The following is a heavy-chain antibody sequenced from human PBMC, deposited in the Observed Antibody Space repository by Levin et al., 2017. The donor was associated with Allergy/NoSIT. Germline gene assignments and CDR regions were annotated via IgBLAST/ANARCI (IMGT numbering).Heavy chain of an antibody. Sequence: GESLKISCAASGFTFSNVWMSWVRQAPGKGLEWVGRIKSKTDGGTPDYAAPVEGRFTISRDDSKSTMYLQMDSLKTEDTAVYYCTYQLSWDYWGQGTLVTVSS. J-gene: IGHJ4*02. CDR2: IKSKTDGGTP. CDR3: TYQLSWDY. CDR1: GFTFSNVW. V-gene: IGHV3-15*01. D-gene: IGHD3-16*02.